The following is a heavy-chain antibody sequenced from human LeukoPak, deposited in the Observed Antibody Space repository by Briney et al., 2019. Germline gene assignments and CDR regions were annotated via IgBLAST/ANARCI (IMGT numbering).Heavy chain of an antibody. D-gene: IGHD3-22*01. V-gene: IGHV3-23*01. CDR1: GFTFSSYA. CDR2: ISGSGGST. CDR3: AKDTAKRLLSITMIVMVIGAFDI. J-gene: IGHJ3*02. Sequence: PGGSLRLSCAASGFTFSSYAMSWVRQAPGKGLEWVSAISGSGGSTYYADSVKGRFTISRDNSKNTLYLQMNSLRAEDTAVYYCAKDTAKRLLSITMIVMVIGAFDIWGQGTMVTVSS.